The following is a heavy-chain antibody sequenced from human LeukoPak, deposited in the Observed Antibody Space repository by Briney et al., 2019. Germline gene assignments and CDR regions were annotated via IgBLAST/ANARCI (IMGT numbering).Heavy chain of an antibody. J-gene: IGHJ4*02. CDR1: GGSISSDY. D-gene: IGHD4-17*01. Sequence: SETLSLTCTVSGGSISSDYWSWIRQPPGKGLEWIGYIYYSGSTNYNPSLKSRVTISVDTSKNQSSLKLSSVTAADTAVYYCARGPTATSLYYFDYWGQGTLVTVSS. CDR3: ARGPTATSLYYFDY. V-gene: IGHV4-59*01. CDR2: IYYSGST.